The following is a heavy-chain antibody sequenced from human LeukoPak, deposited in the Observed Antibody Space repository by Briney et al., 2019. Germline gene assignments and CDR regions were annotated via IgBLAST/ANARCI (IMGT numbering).Heavy chain of an antibody. J-gene: IGHJ4*02. V-gene: IGHV3-23*01. Sequence: PGGSLRLSCAASGYTFSSHGLTWVRQAPGKGLEWVSTINGAGDNTYYAETVKGRFTISRDNSKNTLYLQMHSLRAEDTAIYYCAKVSVCYGCYLDNWGQGTLVTVS. CDR3: AKVSVCYGCYLDN. CDR1: GYTFSSHG. D-gene: IGHD3-16*01. CDR2: INGAGDNT.